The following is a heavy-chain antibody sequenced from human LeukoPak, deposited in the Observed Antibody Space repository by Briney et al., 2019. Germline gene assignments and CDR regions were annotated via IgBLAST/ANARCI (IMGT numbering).Heavy chain of an antibody. J-gene: IGHJ4*02. CDR2: IYTSGST. CDR1: GGSISSYY. CDR3: ARGSYYGSGSYYFYFDY. D-gene: IGHD3-10*01. V-gene: IGHV4-4*07. Sequence: SETLSLTCTVSGGSISSYYRSWIRQPAGKGLEWIGRIYTSGSTNYNPSLKSRVTMSVNTSKNQFSLKLSSVTAADTAVYYCARGSYYGSGSYYFYFDYWGQGTLVTVSS.